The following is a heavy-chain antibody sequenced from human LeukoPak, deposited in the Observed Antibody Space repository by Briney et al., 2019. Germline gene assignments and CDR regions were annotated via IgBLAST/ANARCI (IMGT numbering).Heavy chain of an antibody. V-gene: IGHV4-39*01. Sequence: PSETLSLTCTVSGGSINSNSYYWGWIRQPPGKGLEWIGSIYYSGNTYHNPSLKSRVTISVDTSKNQFSLKLSSVTAADTAVYYCARHPESYYYYMDVWGKGTTVTISS. CDR3: ARHPESYYYYMDV. J-gene: IGHJ6*03. CDR2: IYYSGNT. CDR1: GGSINSNSYY.